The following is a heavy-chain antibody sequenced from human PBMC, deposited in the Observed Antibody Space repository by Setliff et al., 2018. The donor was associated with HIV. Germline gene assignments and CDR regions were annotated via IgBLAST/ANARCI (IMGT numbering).Heavy chain of an antibody. D-gene: IGHD6-13*01. V-gene: IGHV1-24*01. CDR3: ATDPGYSSTWYSESFQH. CDR1: GYTLTELS. CDR2: FDPEDGET. Sequence: ASVKVSCKISGYTLTELSIHWVRRAPGKGLEWMANFDPEDGETFYAQKFQGRLTMTEDTSTDTAYMELSSLRSDDTAMYYCATDPGYSSTWYSESFQHWGQGTEVTVSS. J-gene: IGHJ1*01.